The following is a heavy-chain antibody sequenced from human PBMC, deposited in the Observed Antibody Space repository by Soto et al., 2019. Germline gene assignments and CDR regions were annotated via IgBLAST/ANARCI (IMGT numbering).Heavy chain of an antibody. CDR2: IYYSGST. J-gene: IGHJ6*02. CDR1: GGSISSGGYS. CDR3: ACIFSGGYGYGFYYYGMDV. V-gene: IGHV4-30-2*03. Sequence: SETLSLTSAVSGGSISSGGYSWTWIRQPPGKGLEWIGSIYYSGSTYYNPSLKSRVTISADTSKNQFSLKLSSVTAADTAVYYCACIFSGGYGYGFYYYGMDVWGQGTTVTVSS. D-gene: IGHD5-18*01.